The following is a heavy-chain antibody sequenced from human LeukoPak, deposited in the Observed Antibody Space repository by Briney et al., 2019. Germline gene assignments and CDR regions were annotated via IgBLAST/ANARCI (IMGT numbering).Heavy chain of an antibody. V-gene: IGHV4-59*01. D-gene: IGHD6-19*01. CDR1: GGSISSYY. CDR2: IYYSGST. J-gene: IGHJ4*02. Sequence: SETLSLTCTVSGGSISSYYWSWIRQPPGKGLEWIGYIYYSGSTNYNPSLKSRVTISVDTSKNQFSLKLSSVTAADTAVYYCARTGISSGWSFDYWGQGTLVTVSS. CDR3: ARTGISSGWSFDY.